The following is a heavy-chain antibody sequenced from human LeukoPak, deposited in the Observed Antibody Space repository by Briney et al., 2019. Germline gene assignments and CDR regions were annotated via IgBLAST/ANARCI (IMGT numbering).Heavy chain of an antibody. D-gene: IGHD6-13*01. CDR1: GFMFTSYA. J-gene: IGHJ4*02. V-gene: IGHV3-23*01. Sequence: QPGGSLRLSCEASGFMFTSYALAWVRQSPGKGLEWVSAISGSGGSTYYADSVKGRFTISRDNSKNTLYLQMNSLRAEDTAVYYCATAGYSSSWGQGTLVTVSS. CDR2: ISGSGGST. CDR3: ATAGYSSS.